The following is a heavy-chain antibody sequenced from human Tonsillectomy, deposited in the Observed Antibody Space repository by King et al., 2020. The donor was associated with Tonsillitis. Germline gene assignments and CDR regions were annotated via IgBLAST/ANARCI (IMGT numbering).Heavy chain of an antibody. CDR2: IYYTGST. CDR1: GGFISSYF. J-gene: IGHJ4*02. V-gene: IGHV4-59*01. Sequence: VQLQESGPGLVKPSETLSLTCSVSGGFISSYFWSWIRQPPGRGLEWIGYIYYTGSTNYNPSLKNRVTISVDSSKNQFSLRLSSVTAADTAVYYCARDVRGNSDYTGQGAPVTVSP. CDR3: ARDVRGNSDY. D-gene: IGHD4-23*01.